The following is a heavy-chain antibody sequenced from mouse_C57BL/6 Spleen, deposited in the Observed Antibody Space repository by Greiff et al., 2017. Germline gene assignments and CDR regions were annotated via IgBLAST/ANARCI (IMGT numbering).Heavy chain of an antibody. CDR2: IYPGNSDT. V-gene: IGHV1-5*01. CDR1: GYTFTSYW. CDR3: TRTAARATYDY. Sequence: EVKLMESGTVLARPGASVKMSCKTSGYTFTSYWMHWVKQRPGQGLEWIGAIYPGNSDTSYNQKFKGKAKLTAVTSASTAYMELSSLTNEDSAVYYCTRTAARATYDYWGQGTTLTVSS. D-gene: IGHD3-1*01. J-gene: IGHJ2*01.